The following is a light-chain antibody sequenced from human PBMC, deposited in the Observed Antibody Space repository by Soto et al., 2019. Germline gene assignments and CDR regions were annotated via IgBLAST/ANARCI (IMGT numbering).Light chain of an antibody. CDR2: EVS. V-gene: IGLV2-8*01. CDR1: SSDVGGYTY. CDR3: SSYAGITPYV. Sequence: QSALTQPPSASGSPGQSVTISCTGTSSDVGGYTYVSWYQQHSGKAPKLMIYEVSKRPSGVPDRFSGSKSGNTASLTVSGLQAEDEADYYCSSYAGITPYVFGTGTKATVL. J-gene: IGLJ1*01.